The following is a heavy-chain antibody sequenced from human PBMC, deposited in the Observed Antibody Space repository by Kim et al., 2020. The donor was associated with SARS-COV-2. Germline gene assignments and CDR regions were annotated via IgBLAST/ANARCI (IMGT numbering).Heavy chain of an antibody. J-gene: IGHJ6*02. V-gene: IGHV4-34*01. D-gene: IGHD2-2*01. CDR2: INHSGST. CDR1: GGSFSGYY. Sequence: SETLSLTCAVYGGSFSGYYWSWIRQPPGKGLEWIGEINHSGSTNYNPSLKSRVTISVDTSKNQFSLKLSSVTAADTAVYYCARDGFADIVVVDYGMDVWGQGTTVTVSS. CDR3: ARDGFADIVVVDYGMDV.